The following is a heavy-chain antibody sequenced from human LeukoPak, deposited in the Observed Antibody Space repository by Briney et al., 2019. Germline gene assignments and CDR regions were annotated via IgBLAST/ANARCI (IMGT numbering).Heavy chain of an antibody. CDR2: IYYSGST. D-gene: IGHD6-19*01. CDR1: GGSISSSSYY. CDR3: ARHRLRAVAGTHYYYYMDV. Sequence: PSETLSLTCTVSGGSISSSSYYWGWIRQPPGKGLEWIGSIYYSGSTYYNPSLKSRVTISVDTSKNQFSLKLSSVTAADTAVYYCARHRLRAVAGTHYYYYMDVWGKGTTVTISS. V-gene: IGHV4-39*01. J-gene: IGHJ6*03.